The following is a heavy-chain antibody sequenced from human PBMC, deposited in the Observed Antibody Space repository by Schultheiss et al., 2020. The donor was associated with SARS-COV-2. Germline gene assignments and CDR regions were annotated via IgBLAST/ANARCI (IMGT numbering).Heavy chain of an antibody. Sequence: SETLSLTCTVSGDSINNGGYYWSWIRQYPGKGLEWIGTVYCSGGTFYNSSLRSRVTISVDTSKNQFSLKLSSVTAADTAVYYCARDRDYLDAFDIWGQGTMVTVSS. CDR3: ARDRDYLDAFDI. CDR1: GDSINNGGYY. CDR2: VYCSGGT. J-gene: IGHJ3*02. D-gene: IGHD2/OR15-2a*01. V-gene: IGHV4-39*07.